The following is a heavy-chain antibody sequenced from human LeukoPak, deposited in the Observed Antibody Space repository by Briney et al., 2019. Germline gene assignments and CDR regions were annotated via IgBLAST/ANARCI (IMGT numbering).Heavy chain of an antibody. CDR1: GFAFSVYA. V-gene: IGHV3-23*01. Sequence: GGSLRLSCTASGFAFSVYAMSWLRQPPGKGLEWVSTINANSGTTSYAASVRGRFTISRDNSKNTLYLQLNTLRADDTATYYCAKPISGGLAVSADWFHPWGQGTLVVVSS. CDR3: AKPISGGLAVSADWFHP. D-gene: IGHD6-19*01. CDR2: INANSGTT. J-gene: IGHJ5*01.